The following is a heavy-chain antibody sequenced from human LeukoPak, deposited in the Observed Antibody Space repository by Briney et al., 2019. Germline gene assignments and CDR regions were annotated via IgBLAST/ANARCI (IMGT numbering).Heavy chain of an antibody. CDR1: GFTFSSYA. J-gene: IGHJ6*03. Sequence: PGGSLRLSCAASGFTFSSYAMSWVRQAPGKGLEWVSAIGGSGGSTYYADSVKGRFTISRDNSKNTLYLQMNSLRAEDTAVYYCAKDLGYCSSTSCYYYYMDVWGKGTTVTVSS. V-gene: IGHV3-23*01. D-gene: IGHD2-2*01. CDR3: AKDLGYCSSTSCYYYYMDV. CDR2: IGGSGGST.